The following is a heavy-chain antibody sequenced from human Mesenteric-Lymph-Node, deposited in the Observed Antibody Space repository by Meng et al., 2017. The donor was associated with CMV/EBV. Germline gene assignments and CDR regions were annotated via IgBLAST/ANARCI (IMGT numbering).Heavy chain of an antibody. CDR1: GISFSSSE. CDR2: LSGSGAGT. V-gene: IGHV3-21*01. D-gene: IGHD6-19*01. CDR3: ARLIAVAGT. J-gene: IGHJ5*02. Sequence: GESLKISCAASGISFSSSEMSWVRQAPGKGLEWVSALSGSGAGTYYAASVKGRFTISRDNAKNSLYLQMNSLRAEDTAVYYCARLIAVAGTWGQGTLVTVSS.